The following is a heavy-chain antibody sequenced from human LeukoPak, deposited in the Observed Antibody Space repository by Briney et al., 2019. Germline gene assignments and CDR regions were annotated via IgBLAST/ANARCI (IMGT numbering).Heavy chain of an antibody. CDR3: AKSANYYYGMDV. V-gene: IGHV3-30*18. CDR2: ISYDGSNK. Sequence: GGSLRLSCAASGFTFSSYGMHWVRQAPGKGLEWVAVISYDGSNKYYADSVKGRFTISRDNSKNTLYLQMNSLRAEGTAVYYCAKSANYYYGMDVWGQGTTVTVSS. J-gene: IGHJ6*02. CDR1: GFTFSSYG.